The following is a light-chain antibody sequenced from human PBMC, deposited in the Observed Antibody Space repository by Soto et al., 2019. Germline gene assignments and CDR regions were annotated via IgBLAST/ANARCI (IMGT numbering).Light chain of an antibody. V-gene: IGKV1-39*01. CDR2: AAS. CDR1: QSISSY. CDR3: QQSYSTPLT. J-gene: IGKJ4*01. Sequence: DIQMSQSPSTLPASVGDRVTITCRASQSISSYLNWYQQKPGKAPKLLIYAASSLQSGVPSRFSGSGSGTDFTRTISSLQPEDFATYYCQQSYSTPLTFGGGTKVEIK.